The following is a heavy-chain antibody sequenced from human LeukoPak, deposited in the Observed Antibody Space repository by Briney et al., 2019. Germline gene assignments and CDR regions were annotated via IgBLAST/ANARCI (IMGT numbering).Heavy chain of an antibody. CDR2: ICCNSSTK. J-gene: IGHJ4*02. Sequence: PGRSLRLSCAASGFTFSSYAMHWVRQAPGKGLEWVAGICCNSSTKCYADSVKGRFTISRDNAKNSLYLQMNSMRAEYTALYYCAKDPRGLTVYYFDYWGQRTPVTVSS. V-gene: IGHV3-9*01. CDR3: AKDPRGLTVYYFDY. D-gene: IGHD4-17*01. CDR1: GFTFSSYA.